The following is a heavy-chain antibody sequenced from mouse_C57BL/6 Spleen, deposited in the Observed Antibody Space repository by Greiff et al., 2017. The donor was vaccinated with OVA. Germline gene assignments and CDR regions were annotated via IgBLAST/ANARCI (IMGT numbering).Heavy chain of an antibody. CDR3: ARYRLVYFDY. D-gene: IGHD4-1*01. Sequence: EVQLVESGGGLVQPGGSLSLSCAASGFTFTDYYMSWVRQPPGKALEWLGFIRNKANGYTTEYSASVKGRFTISRDNSQSILYLQMNALRAEDSATYYCARYRLVYFDYWGQGTTLTVSS. CDR1: GFTFTDYY. J-gene: IGHJ2*01. CDR2: IRNKANGYTT. V-gene: IGHV7-3*01.